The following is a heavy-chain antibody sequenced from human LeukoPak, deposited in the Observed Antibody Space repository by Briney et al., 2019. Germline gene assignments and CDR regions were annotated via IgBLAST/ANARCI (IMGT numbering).Heavy chain of an antibody. V-gene: IGHV3-7*01. D-gene: IGHD3-10*01. J-gene: IGHJ4*02. CDR1: GFTFSSYW. CDR3: FGEDLDYFDY. Sequence: GGSLRLSCAASGFTFSSYWMSWVRQAPGKGLEWVANIKQDGSEKYYVDSVKGRFTISRDNAENSLYLQMNSLRAEDTAVYYCFGEDLDYFDYWGQGTLVTVSS. CDR2: IKQDGSEK.